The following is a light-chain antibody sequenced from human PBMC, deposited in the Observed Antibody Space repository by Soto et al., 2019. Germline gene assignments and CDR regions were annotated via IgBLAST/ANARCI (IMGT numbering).Light chain of an antibody. Sequence: EIVLTQSPDTVSLSPGERATLSCRASQTVRTNCLAWYQQKPGQSPRLLIYGASSRATGIPDRFSGSGSEKDFTLTIVRLEPEDFATYYCQQYGNTPYTFGQGTKLEIK. V-gene: IGKV3-20*01. CDR2: GAS. CDR3: QQYGNTPYT. J-gene: IGKJ2*01. CDR1: QTVRTNC.